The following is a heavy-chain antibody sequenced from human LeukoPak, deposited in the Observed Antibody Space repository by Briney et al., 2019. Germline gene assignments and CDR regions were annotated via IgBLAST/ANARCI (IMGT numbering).Heavy chain of an antibody. J-gene: IGHJ4*02. CDR2: IRYDGSNK. V-gene: IGHV3-30*02. D-gene: IGHD2-2*01. CDR3: AKDLRDIVVVPAAIFDY. Sequence: GGSLRLSCAASGFTFSSYGMHWVRQAPGKGLEWVAFIRYDGSNKYYADSVKGQFTISRDNSKNTLYLQMNSLRAEDTAVYYCAKDLRDIVVVPAAIFDYWGQGTLVTVSS. CDR1: GFTFSSYG.